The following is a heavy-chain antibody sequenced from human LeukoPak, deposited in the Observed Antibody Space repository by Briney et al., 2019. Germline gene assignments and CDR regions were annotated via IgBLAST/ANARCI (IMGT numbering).Heavy chain of an antibody. CDR3: TRVGYAGQGCDY. CDR1: GFTFSGSA. Sequence: PGGSLRLSCAASGFTFSGSAMHWVRQASGKGLEWVGHIRRESNSYATVYSASVKGRFTISRDDSKNTAYLQMNSLKTEDTAVYYCTRVGYAGQGCDYWGQGTLVTVSS. V-gene: IGHV3-73*01. CDR2: IRRESNSYAT. D-gene: IGHD5-12*01. J-gene: IGHJ4*02.